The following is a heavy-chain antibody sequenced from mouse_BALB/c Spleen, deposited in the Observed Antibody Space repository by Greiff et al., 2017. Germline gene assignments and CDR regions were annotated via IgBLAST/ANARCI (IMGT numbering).Heavy chain of an antibody. CDR3: ARSGHYYGSSYNYAMDY. CDR2: INPGSGGT. J-gene: IGHJ4*01. CDR1: GYAFTNYL. Sequence: VQLQQSGAELVRPGTSVKVSCKASGYAFTNYLIEWVKQRPGQGLEWIGVINPGSGGTNYNQKFKDKATLTADKSSSTAYMQLSSLTSEDSAVYYCARSGHYYGSSYNYAMDYWGQGTSVTVSS. V-gene: IGHV1-54*01. D-gene: IGHD1-1*01.